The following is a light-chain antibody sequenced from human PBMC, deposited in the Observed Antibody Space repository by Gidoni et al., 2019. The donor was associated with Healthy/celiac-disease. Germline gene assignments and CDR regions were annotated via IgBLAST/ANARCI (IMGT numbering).Light chain of an antibody. J-gene: IGKJ1*01. V-gene: IGKV1-5*01. CDR3: QQYNSYPWT. CDR2: DAS. Sequence: DIQMTQSPSTLSASVGDRVTITCRASQSISSWLAWYQQKPGKAPKLLIYDASSLESGVPLRFSGSGSGTEFTLTISSLQPDDLATYYCQQYNSYPWTFGQGTKVEIK. CDR1: QSISSW.